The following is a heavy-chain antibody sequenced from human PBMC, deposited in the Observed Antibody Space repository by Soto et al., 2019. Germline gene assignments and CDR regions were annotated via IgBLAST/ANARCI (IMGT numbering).Heavy chain of an antibody. J-gene: IGHJ5*02. Sequence: EVQLVESGGGLVNPGGSLRLSCAASGFTFSSYDMTWVRQAPGKGLEWVSYISSSSTSSSYIYYADSVKGRFTISRDNAKNSLYLQMNSLRGEDTAVYYCARAGNGDYGLRYSWFDPWGQGTLVTVSS. CDR3: ARAGNGDYGLRYSWFDP. CDR1: GFTFSSYD. CDR2: ISSSSTSSSYI. D-gene: IGHD4-17*01. V-gene: IGHV3-21*02.